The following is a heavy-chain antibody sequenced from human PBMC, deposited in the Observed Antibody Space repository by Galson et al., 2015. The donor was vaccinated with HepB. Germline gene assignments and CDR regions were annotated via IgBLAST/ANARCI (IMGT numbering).Heavy chain of an antibody. D-gene: IGHD2-2*02. J-gene: IGHJ6*03. CDR3: ARDGIYCSSTSCYRAGGYYYYYMDV. Sequence: SLRLSCAASGFTFSSYAMSWVRQAPGKGLEWVSAISGSGGSTYYADSVKGRFTISRDNSKNTLYLQMNSLRAEDTAVYYCARDGIYCSSTSCYRAGGYYYYYMDVWGKGTTVTVSS. CDR1: GFTFSSYA. V-gene: IGHV3-23*01. CDR2: ISGSGGST.